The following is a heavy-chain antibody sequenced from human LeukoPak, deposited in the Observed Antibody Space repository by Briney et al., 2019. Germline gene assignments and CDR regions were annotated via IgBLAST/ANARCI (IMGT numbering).Heavy chain of an antibody. CDR2: IIPIFGTA. CDR1: GGTFSSYA. V-gene: IGHV1-69*13. CDR3: VRDLKHDTYYYDSSGYYSLLDYYYGMDV. D-gene: IGHD3-22*01. Sequence: ASVKVSCKASGGTFSSYAISWVRQAPGQGLEWMGGIIPIFGTANYAQKFQGRVTITADESTSTAYMELSSLRSEDTAVYYCVRDLKHDTYYYDSSGYYSLLDYYYGMDVWGQGTTVTVSS. J-gene: IGHJ6*02.